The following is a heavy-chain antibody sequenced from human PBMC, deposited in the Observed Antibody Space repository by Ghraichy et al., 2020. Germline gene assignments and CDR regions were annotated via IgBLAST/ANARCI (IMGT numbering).Heavy chain of an antibody. J-gene: IGHJ6*03. V-gene: IGHV4-34*01. Sequence: ETLSLTCAVYGGSFSGYYWSWIRQPPGKGLEWIGEINHSGSTNYNPSLKSRVTILVDTSKNQFSLKLSSVTAADTAVYYCARGITMVRGVIRPYYYYMDVWGKGTTVTVSS. D-gene: IGHD3-10*01. CDR1: GGSFSGYY. CDR3: ARGITMVRGVIRPYYYYMDV. CDR2: INHSGST.